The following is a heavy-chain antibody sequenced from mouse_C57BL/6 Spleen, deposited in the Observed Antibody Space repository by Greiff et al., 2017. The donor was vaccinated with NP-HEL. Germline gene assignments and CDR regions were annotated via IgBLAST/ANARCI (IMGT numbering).Heavy chain of an antibody. CDR3: ARDPNPFYYYGSAWFAY. V-gene: IGHV3-3*01. D-gene: IGHD1-1*01. J-gene: IGHJ3*01. CDR1: GFSINSDCY. CDR2: TFYSGIT. Sequence: EVKLMESGPSLVRPSQTLSLTCTVTGFSINSDCYWIWIRQFPGNKLEYIGYTFYSGITYYNPSLESRTYITRDTSKNQFSLKLSSVTTEDTATYYCARDPNPFYYYGSAWFAYWGQGTLVTVSA.